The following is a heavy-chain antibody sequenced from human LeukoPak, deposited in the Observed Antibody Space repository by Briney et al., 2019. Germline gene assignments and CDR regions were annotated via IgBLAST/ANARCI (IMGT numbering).Heavy chain of an antibody. V-gene: IGHV3-23*01. CDR1: GFTFSSYG. J-gene: IGHJ6*03. Sequence: PGGTLRLSCAASGFTFSSYGMSWVRQAPGKGLEWVSAISGSGGSTYYADSVKGRFTISRDNAKNTLYLQMNSLRAEDTAVYYCASGTTFRYYYYMDVWGKGTTVTISS. CDR2: ISGSGGST. D-gene: IGHD1-1*01. CDR3: ASGTTFRYYYYMDV.